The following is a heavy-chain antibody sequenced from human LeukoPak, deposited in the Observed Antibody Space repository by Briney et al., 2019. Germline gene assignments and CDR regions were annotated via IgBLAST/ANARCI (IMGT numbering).Heavy chain of an antibody. CDR3: AKGSPLYYDSSGYYFSPFDY. V-gene: IGHV3-23*01. D-gene: IGHD3-22*01. CDR2: ISGSGGST. CDR1: GFTFSSYA. J-gene: IGHJ4*02. Sequence: GGSLRLSCAASGFTFSSYAMSWVRQAPGKGLEWVSAISGSGGSTYYADSVKGRFTISRDNSKNTLYLQMNSLRAEDTAVYYCAKGSPLYYDSSGYYFSPFDYWGQGTLVTVS.